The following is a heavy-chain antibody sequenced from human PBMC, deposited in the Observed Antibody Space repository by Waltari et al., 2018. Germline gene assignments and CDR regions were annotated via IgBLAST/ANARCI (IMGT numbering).Heavy chain of an antibody. J-gene: IGHJ4*02. CDR2: ISSSGSTI. CDR3: ARSKGYVDY. Sequence: EVQLVESGGGLVQPGGSLRLSCAASGFTFSSYEINWVRQAPGKGLEWISYISSSGSTIYYAASVKGRFTISRDNAKNSLYLQMNSLRAEDTAVYYCARSKGYVDYWGQGTLVTVSS. D-gene: IGHD4-4*01. CDR1: GFTFSSYE. V-gene: IGHV3-48*03.